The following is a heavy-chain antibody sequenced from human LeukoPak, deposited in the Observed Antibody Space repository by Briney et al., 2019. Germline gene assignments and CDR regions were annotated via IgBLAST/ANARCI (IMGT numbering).Heavy chain of an antibody. CDR1: GFTFSSYA. Sequence: GGSLRLSCAASGFTFSSYAMSWVRQAPGKGTEWVSAFSGSGGSTYYADSVKGRFTISRDNSKNTLYLQMNSLRAEDTAVYYCAKDSGYQRLDPRETYYDYVWGSYRYPIGYWGQGTLVTVSS. V-gene: IGHV3-23*01. CDR3: AKDSGYQRLDPRETYYDYVWGSYRYPIGY. D-gene: IGHD3-16*02. CDR2: FSGSGGST. J-gene: IGHJ4*02.